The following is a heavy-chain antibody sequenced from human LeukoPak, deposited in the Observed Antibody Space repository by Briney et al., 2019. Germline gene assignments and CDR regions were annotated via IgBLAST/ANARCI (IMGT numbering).Heavy chain of an antibody. D-gene: IGHD3-22*01. CDR3: TRVGVDYDSSGRNSY. Sequence: GGSLRPSCTASGFTFGDYAMSWFRQAPGKGLEWVGFIRSKAYGGTTEYAASVKGRFTISRDDSKSIAYLQMNSLKTEDTAVYYCTRVGVDYDSSGRNSYWGQGTLVTVSS. CDR2: IRSKAYGGTT. V-gene: IGHV3-49*03. CDR1: GFTFGDYA. J-gene: IGHJ4*02.